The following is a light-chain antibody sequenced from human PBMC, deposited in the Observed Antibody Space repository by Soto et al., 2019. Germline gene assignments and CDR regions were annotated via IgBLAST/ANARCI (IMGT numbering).Light chain of an antibody. CDR3: EAWDDRLNAFV. V-gene: IGLV1-44*01. J-gene: IGLJ1*01. CDR2: GND. CDR1: SSNIGGNT. Sequence: QPVLTQPPSASGTPGQRVTISCSGSSSNIGGNTVNWYQQLPGTAPKLLIYGNDQRPSGVPDRFSGSKSGTSASLAISGLQSEDEADYYCEAWDDRLNAFVFGTGTKVTVL.